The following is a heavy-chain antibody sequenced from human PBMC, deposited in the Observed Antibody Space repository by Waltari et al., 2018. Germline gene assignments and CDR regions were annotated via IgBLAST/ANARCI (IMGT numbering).Heavy chain of an antibody. D-gene: IGHD4-17*01. V-gene: IGHV4-59*01. CDR2: IYYSGST. J-gene: IGHJ5*02. CDR1: GDSMNNYY. CDR3: AGSGGNGDYDR. Sequence: QVQLQESGPGLVKPSETLSLTCTVSGDSMNNYYWTWIRQSPGKGLEWIGYIYYSGSTNYNPPLESRVTISIKPSKNQFALKLSSVTAADTAVYYCAGSGGNGDYDRWGQGTQVTVSS.